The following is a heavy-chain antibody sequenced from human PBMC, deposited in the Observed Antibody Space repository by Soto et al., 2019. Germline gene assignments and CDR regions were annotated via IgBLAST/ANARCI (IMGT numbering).Heavy chain of an antibody. D-gene: IGHD3-10*01. CDR2: ISNNGAHT. CDR1: GFPISNYE. V-gene: IGHV3-64*01. CDR3: ARQLFIWFGELERSGYMDV. J-gene: IGHJ6*03. Sequence: GGSLRHSCTASGFPISNYERHWVRKAPGKGLEYVSGISNNGAHTDYAKSVKGRFTISRDNSENTLYLQMGSLTAADTAVYYCARQLFIWFGELERSGYMDVWGKGTTVTVSS.